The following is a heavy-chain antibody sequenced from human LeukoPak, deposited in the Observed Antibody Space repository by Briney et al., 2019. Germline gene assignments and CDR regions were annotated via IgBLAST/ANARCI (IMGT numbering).Heavy chain of an antibody. CDR2: ISYDGSIK. J-gene: IGHJ4*02. V-gene: IGHV3-30-3*01. CDR1: GFTFRSYA. CDR3: ARDRSEKYSTGY. Sequence: PGKSLRLSCAASGFTFRSYAIHWVRQAPGKGLEWVAFISYDGSIKYYADSVKGRFTISRDNSKNTLSLQMNSLRGEDTAVYYCARDRSEKYSTGYWGQGTLVTVSS. D-gene: IGHD2/OR15-2a*01.